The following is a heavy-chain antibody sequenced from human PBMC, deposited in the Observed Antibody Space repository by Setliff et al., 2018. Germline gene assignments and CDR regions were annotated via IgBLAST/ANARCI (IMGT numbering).Heavy chain of an antibody. J-gene: IGHJ4*02. D-gene: IGHD5-18*01. CDR3: ARVGFDRAVDTAMAAKHYFDY. V-gene: IGHV4-34*01. Sequence: SETLSLTCAVYGVYAESRDTYYWSWIRQPPGKGLEWIGEIYHRGGTNYNPSLKSRVTISADTAKSQFSLTLTSVTAADTAVYYCARVGFDRAVDTAMAAKHYFDYWGQGTLVTVSS. CDR2: IYHRGGT. CDR1: GVYAESRDTYY.